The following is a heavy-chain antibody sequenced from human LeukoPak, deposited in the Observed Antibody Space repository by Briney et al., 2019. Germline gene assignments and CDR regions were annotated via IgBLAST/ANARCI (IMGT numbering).Heavy chain of an antibody. V-gene: IGHV1-18*01. D-gene: IGHD6-19*01. J-gene: IGHJ4*02. CDR2: ISAYNGYT. CDR1: GYTFTRYG. Sequence: ASVKVSCKASGYTFTRYGINWVRQAPGQGLEWMGRISAYNGYTNYAQKFQGRVTMTTDTSTSTAYMELRSLRSDDTAVYYCARDKMAVAVIDYWGQGTLVTVSS. CDR3: ARDKMAVAVIDY.